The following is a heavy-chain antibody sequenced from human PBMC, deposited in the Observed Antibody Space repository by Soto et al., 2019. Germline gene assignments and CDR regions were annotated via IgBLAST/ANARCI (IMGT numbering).Heavy chain of an antibody. V-gene: IGHV3-7*01. CDR1: GFTFSSYW. Sequence: GGSLRLSCAASGFTFSSYWMSWVRQAPGKGLEWVANIKQDGSEKYYVDSVKGRFTISRDNAKNSLYLQMNSRRAEDTAVYYCARAWGWSSAQAFDIWGQGTMVTVSS. CDR2: IKQDGSEK. D-gene: IGHD6-25*01. CDR3: ARAWGWSSAQAFDI. J-gene: IGHJ3*02.